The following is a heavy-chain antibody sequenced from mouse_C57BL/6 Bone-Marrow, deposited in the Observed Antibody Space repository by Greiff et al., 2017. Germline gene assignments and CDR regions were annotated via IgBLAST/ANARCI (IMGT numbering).Heavy chain of an antibody. D-gene: IGHD2-4*01. CDR2: IDPSDSYT. J-gene: IGHJ4*01. CDR1: GYTFTSYW. CDR3: ARDDYLYYYAMDY. V-gene: IGHV1-69*01. Sequence: QVQLQQPGAELVMPGASVKLSCKASGYTFTSYWMHWVKQRPGQGLEWIGEIDPSDSYTNYNQKFKGKSTLTVDKSSNTAYMQLSSLTSEDSAVYYCARDDYLYYYAMDYWGQGTSVTVSS.